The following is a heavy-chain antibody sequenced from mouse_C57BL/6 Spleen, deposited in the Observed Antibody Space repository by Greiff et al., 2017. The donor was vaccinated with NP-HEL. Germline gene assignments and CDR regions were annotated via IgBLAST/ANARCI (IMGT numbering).Heavy chain of an antibody. Sequence: EVQVVESGGGLVKPGGSLKLSCAASGFTFSDYGMHWVRQAPEKGLEWVAYISSGSSTIYYADTVKGRFTISRDTAKNTRFLQMTSLRSEDTAMYYCARGVLRGYFDYWGQGTTLTVSS. V-gene: IGHV5-17*01. CDR2: ISSGSSTI. CDR3: ARGVLRGYFDY. J-gene: IGHJ2*01. D-gene: IGHD1-1*01. CDR1: GFTFSDYG.